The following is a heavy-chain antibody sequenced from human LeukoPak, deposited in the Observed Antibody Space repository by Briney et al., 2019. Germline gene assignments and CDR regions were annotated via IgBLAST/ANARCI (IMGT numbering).Heavy chain of an antibody. CDR2: IWYDGSNK. Sequence: GGSLRLSCAASGFTFSGYGMHWVRQAPGKGLEWVAVIWYDGSNKYYADSVKGRFTISRDNSKNTLYLQMNSLRAEDTAVYYCAKDFHASSGYYLDYWGQGTLVTVSS. V-gene: IGHV3-33*06. J-gene: IGHJ4*02. D-gene: IGHD3-22*01. CDR3: AKDFHASSGYYLDY. CDR1: GFTFSGYG.